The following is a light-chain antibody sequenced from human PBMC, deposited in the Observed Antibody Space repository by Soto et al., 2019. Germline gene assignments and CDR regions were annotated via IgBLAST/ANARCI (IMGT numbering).Light chain of an antibody. CDR2: DVS. J-gene: IGLJ2*01. CDR1: SSDVGGYNY. CDR3: SSYAGSNSVI. Sequence: QSALTQPPSVSGSPGQSVTISCTGTSSDVGGYNYVSWYQQHPGKAPKLMIYDVSKRPSGVPDRFSGSKSGNTAALTVSGLQAEEEADYYCSSYAGSNSVIFGGGTKLTVL. V-gene: IGLV2-8*01.